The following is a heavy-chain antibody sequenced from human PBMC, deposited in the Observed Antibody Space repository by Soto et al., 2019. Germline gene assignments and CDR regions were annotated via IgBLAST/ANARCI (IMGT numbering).Heavy chain of an antibody. CDR2: INHSGST. V-gene: IGHV4-34*01. CDR1: Y. J-gene: IGHJ6*02. Sequence: YWGWIRKPPGKGLEWIGEINHSGSTNYNPSLKSRVTISVDTSKNQFSLKLSSVTAADTAVYYCARLPTLQYSSRCLNYYYGIDVCAQ. CDR3: ARLPTLQYSSRCLNYYYGIDV. D-gene: IGHD6-13*01.